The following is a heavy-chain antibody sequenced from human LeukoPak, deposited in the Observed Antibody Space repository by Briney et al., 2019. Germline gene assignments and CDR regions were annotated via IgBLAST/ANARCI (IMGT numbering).Heavy chain of an antibody. CDR1: GGTFSSYA. CDR2: IIPIFGTA. V-gene: IGHV1-69*05. D-gene: IGHD2-2*01. J-gene: IGHJ6*03. CDR3: ARGRRYCSSTSCYNSRGYYYYMDV. Sequence: SVKVSCKASGGTFSSYAISWVRQAPGQGLEWMGGIIPIFGTANYAQKFQGRVTITTDESTSTAYMELSSLRSEGTAVYYRARGRRYCSSTSCYNSRGYYYYMDVWGKGTTVTVSS.